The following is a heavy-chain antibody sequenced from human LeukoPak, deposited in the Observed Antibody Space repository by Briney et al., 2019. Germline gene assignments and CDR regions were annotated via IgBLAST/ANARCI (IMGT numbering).Heavy chain of an antibody. V-gene: IGHV3-21*01. CDR1: GFTFSDYS. D-gene: IGHD1-7*01. CDR2: ISRTGSSI. J-gene: IGHJ4*02. Sequence: PGGSLRLSCAASGFTFSDYSMNWVRQAPGKGLEWVSSISRTGSSIFYADSVKGRFTIFRDFAKNSLNLQMNSLRAEDTAVYYCTRDRNWNYDYWGQGTLVSVSS. CDR3: TRDRNWNYDY.